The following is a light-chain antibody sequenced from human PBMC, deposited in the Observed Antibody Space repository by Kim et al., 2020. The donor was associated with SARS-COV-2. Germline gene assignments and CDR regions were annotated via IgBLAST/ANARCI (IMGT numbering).Light chain of an antibody. CDR3: QQSYRTWT. Sequence: DIQMTQSPSSLSAFVGDRVTITCRASQTISSYVNWYQQKPGKAPKLLIYTASHLQDGVPSRFSGSGSGTYFTLTISSLQPEDFATYYCQQSYRTWTFGQGTKVDIK. CDR2: TAS. V-gene: IGKV1-39*01. CDR1: QTISSY. J-gene: IGKJ1*01.